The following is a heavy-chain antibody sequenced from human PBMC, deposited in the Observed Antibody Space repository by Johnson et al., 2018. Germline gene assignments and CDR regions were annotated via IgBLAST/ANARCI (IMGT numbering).Heavy chain of an antibody. CDR3: AKDHPDCGGANCLLFDS. D-gene: IGHD2-21*01. CDR1: GFTFSTYA. CDR2: ITRGGGHT. Sequence: VQLQESGGGLVQPGESLRLSCAASGFTFSTYAMSWVRQAPGKGLEWVSFITRGGGHTYYADSVKGRFTISRDNSKNTLHLHMNSLTGDDTALYYCAKDHPDCGGANCLLFDSWGQGTLVTVSS. J-gene: IGHJ4*02. V-gene: IGHV3-23*01.